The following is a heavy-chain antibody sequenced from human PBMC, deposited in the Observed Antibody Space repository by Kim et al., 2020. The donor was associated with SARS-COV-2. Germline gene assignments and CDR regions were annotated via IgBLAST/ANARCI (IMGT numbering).Heavy chain of an antibody. D-gene: IGHD6-13*01. CDR2: T. V-gene: IGHV4-4*02. J-gene: IGHJ4*02. CDR3: AREAAAGTDY. Sequence: TSFNPCLKRQVTISVEKSKDQFSVKLSSVTAADTAVYYCAREAAAGTDYWGQGTLVTVSS.